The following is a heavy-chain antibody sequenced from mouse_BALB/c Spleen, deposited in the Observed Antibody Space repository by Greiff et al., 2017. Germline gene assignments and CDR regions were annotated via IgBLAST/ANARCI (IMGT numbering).Heavy chain of an antibody. CDR1: GYTFTSYT. CDR3: ANGVRRSGFAY. J-gene: IGHJ3*01. V-gene: IGHV1-4*01. Sequence: QVQLKQSGAELARPGASVKMSCKASGYTFTSYTMHWVKQRPGQGLEWIGYINPSSGYTNYNQKFKDKATLTADKSSSTAYMQLSSLTSEDSAVYYCANGVRRSGFAYWGQGTLVTVSA. CDR2: INPSSGYT. D-gene: IGHD2-14*01.